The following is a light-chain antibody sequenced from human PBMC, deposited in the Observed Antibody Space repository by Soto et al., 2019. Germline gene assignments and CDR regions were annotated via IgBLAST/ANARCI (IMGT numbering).Light chain of an antibody. CDR1: QNLXNS. J-gene: IGKJ5*01. CDR2: XAD. CDR3: HQYYSHST. V-gene: IGKV1-5*03. Sequence: IQLTQCPSILSASVGDRVTITCRASQNLXNSFAWYQKRPGKAPEVLNSXADGLQGGVPSRFSGSGCGTEFSLTIRRLQPDYVATYFCHQYYSHSTFGQGTRLEIK.